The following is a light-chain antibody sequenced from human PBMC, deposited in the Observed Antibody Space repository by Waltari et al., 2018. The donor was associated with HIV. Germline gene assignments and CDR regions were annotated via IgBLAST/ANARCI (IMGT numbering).Light chain of an antibody. J-gene: IGLJ3*02. CDR2: KDS. Sequence: SYELTQPPSVSVSPGQTARITCSGDALPKRYAYWYQQKPGQAPVLVIYKDSERPSGIPERFSGSSAGTTVTLTISGVQAEDEADYYGQSADSSGTYRVFGGGTKLTVL. V-gene: IGLV3-25*03. CDR1: ALPKRY. CDR3: QSADSSGTYRV.